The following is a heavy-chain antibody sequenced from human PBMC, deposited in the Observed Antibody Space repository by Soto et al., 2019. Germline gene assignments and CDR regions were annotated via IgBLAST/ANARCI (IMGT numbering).Heavy chain of an antibody. D-gene: IGHD5-12*01. CDR1: GGTFSSYA. Sequence: SVKVSCKASGGTFSSYAISWVRQAPGQGLEWMGGIIPIFGTANYAQKFQGRVTITADESTSTAYMELSSLRSEDTAVYYCARGTNRDGYNYGGYYFDYWGQGTLVTVSS. V-gene: IGHV1-69*13. CDR3: ARGTNRDGYNYGGYYFDY. CDR2: IIPIFGTA. J-gene: IGHJ4*02.